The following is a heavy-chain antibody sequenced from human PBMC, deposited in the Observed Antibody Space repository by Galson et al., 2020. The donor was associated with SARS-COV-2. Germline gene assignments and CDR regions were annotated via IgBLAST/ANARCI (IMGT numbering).Heavy chain of an antibody. J-gene: IGHJ5*02. CDR2: LCSTGAGS. Sequence: ESEGSLYLSCAASGFTLTTYALGWVRQGPGKGLEWVSALCSTGAGSFYADSVKGRVTISRDNSANTLYLQMNSLRAEDTAVYYCAKISPFRTDDFAWLDPWGQGTLVTVSS. V-gene: IGHV3-23*01. CDR3: AKISPFRTDDFAWLDP. CDR1: GFTLTTYA. D-gene: IGHD2-21*02.